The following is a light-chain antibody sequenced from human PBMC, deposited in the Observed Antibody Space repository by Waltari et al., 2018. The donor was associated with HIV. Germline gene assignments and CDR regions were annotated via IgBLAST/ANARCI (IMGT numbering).Light chain of an antibody. V-gene: IGKV3-15*01. Sequence: EVVMTQSPATLSVSPGERATLSCRASQSVNTNLAWYQQKPGQPPRLLIYGASTRATGFPARFSGSGSGTEFTLTISSLQSEDFAVYYCQQYNNWPPLWTFGQGTKVEIK. J-gene: IGKJ1*01. CDR1: QSVNTN. CDR2: GAS. CDR3: QQYNNWPPLWT.